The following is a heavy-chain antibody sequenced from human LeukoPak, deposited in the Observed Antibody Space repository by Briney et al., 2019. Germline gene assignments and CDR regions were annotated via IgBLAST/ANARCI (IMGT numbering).Heavy chain of an antibody. CDR1: GGSINSNTYY. J-gene: IGHJ5*02. V-gene: IGHV4-39*01. D-gene: IGHD3-10*01. Sequence: PSETLSLTCTVSGGSINSNTYYWGWIRQPPGKGLEWIGSTYYSGTTYYNPSLKSRVTISVDTSQNQLSLKLSSVTAADTAVYYCARHKYYYVSGSYYWFDPWGQGTLVTVSS. CDR2: TYYSGTT. CDR3: ARHKYYYVSGSYYWFDP.